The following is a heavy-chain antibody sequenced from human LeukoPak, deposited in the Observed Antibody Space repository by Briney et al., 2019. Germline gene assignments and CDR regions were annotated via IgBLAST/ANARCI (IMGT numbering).Heavy chain of an antibody. CDR3: ARDGCTNGVCYIGY. Sequence: ASVKVSCKASGYTFTSYGISWVRQAPGQGLEWMGWISAYNGNTNYAQKLQGRVTMTTDTSTSTAYMELSSLRSEDTAVYYCARDGCTNGVCYIGYWGQGTLVTVSS. CDR1: GYTFTSYG. D-gene: IGHD2-8*01. V-gene: IGHV1-18*01. CDR2: ISAYNGNT. J-gene: IGHJ4*02.